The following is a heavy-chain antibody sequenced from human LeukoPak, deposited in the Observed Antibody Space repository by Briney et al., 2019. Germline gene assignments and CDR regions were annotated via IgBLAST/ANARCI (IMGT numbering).Heavy chain of an antibody. D-gene: IGHD2-2*01. J-gene: IGHJ5*02. CDR3: ASGNLGYCSSTSCSGWFDP. Sequence: PSETLSLTCTVSGGSISSYYWSWIRQPPGKGLEWIGYIYYSGSTNYNPSLKSRVTISVDTSKNQFSLKLSSVTAADTAVYYCASGNLGYCSSTSCSGWFDPWGQGTLVTVSS. CDR1: GGSISSYY. V-gene: IGHV4-59*01. CDR2: IYYSGST.